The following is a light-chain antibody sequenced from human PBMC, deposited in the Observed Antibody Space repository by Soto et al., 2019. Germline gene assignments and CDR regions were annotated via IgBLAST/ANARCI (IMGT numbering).Light chain of an antibody. CDR2: EVS. J-gene: IGLJ1*01. CDR1: SSDVGSYNR. CDR3: SSYTSSSPYV. Sequence: QSALTQPPSVSGSPGQSVTISCTGTSSDVGSYNRVSWYQQPPGTAPKLMIYEVSNRPSGVPDRFSWSKSGNTASLTISGLQAEDEADYYCSSYTSSSPYVFGTGTKLTVL. V-gene: IGLV2-18*02.